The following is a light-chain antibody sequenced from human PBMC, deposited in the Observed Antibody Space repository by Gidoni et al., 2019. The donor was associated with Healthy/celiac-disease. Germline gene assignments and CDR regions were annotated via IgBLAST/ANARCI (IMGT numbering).Light chain of an antibody. J-gene: IGKJ4*01. V-gene: IGKV3-20*01. CDR1: QSVSSSY. Sequence: EIVLTQSPGTLSLSPGERATLPGRASQSVSSSYLAWYQQKPGQAPRLLLYGASSRATGIPDRFSGSGSGTDFTLTISRLEPEDFAVYYCQQYGSSPLTFGGGTKVEIK. CDR2: GAS. CDR3: QQYGSSPLT.